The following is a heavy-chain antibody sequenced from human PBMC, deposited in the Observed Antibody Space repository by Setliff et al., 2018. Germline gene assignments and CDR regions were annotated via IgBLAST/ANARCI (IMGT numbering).Heavy chain of an antibody. Sequence: SETLSLTCRVSGGSISSGNYYWGLIRQPPGKGLEWVATIYYSGSTYPNPSLKSRLIISVDAPDNQFSVKLSSVTAADTAVYYCARHKSNGSGSYPSLYMDVWGKGIMVTVSS. J-gene: IGHJ6*03. CDR1: GGSISSGNYY. D-gene: IGHD3-10*01. CDR2: IYYSGST. V-gene: IGHV4-39*01. CDR3: ARHKSNGSGSYPSLYMDV.